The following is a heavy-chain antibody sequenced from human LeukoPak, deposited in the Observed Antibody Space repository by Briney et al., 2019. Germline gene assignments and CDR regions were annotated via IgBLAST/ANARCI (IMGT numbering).Heavy chain of an antibody. CDR2: LNPKSGDT. CDR1: GYTFTDYY. V-gene: IGHV1-2*02. J-gene: IGHJ4*02. D-gene: IGHD2-2*01. Sequence: ASVKVSCRASGYTFTDYYYIHWVRQAPGQGLEWMGWLNPKSGDTNYAQKFQGRVTVTRDTSISTAYMELSRLRSDDTAVYYCARPSSTDYVWGQGTQVTVSS. CDR3: ARPSSTDYV.